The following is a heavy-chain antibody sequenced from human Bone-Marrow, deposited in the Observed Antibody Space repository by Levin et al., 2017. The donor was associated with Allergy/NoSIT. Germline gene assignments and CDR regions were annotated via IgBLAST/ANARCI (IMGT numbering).Heavy chain of an antibody. CDR3: VRNRCGGDCYSDY. J-gene: IGHJ4*02. CDR2: MSNSGSTI. D-gene: IGHD2-21*02. V-gene: IGHV3-11*01. CDR1: GFKFSDYY. Sequence: LSLTCATSGFKFSDYYMSWIRQAPGKGLEWFSYMSNSGSTIYYADSVKGRFTISRDNAKNSLYLQMNSLRVEDTAVYYCVRNRCGGDCYSDYWGQGTLVTVSS.